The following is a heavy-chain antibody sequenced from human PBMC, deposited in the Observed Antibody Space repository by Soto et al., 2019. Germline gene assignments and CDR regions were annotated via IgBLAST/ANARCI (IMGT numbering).Heavy chain of an antibody. CDR1: GYTFTGYY. V-gene: IGHV1-2*04. Sequence: ASVKVSCRACGYTFTGYYMHGVRQAPGQGLEWMGWINPNSGGTNYAQKFQGWVTMTRDTSISTAYMELSRLRSDDTAVYYCAMSSIGAAANHYYYGMDVWGQGTTVTVSS. J-gene: IGHJ6*02. D-gene: IGHD6-13*01. CDR2: INPNSGGT. CDR3: AMSSIGAAANHYYYGMDV.